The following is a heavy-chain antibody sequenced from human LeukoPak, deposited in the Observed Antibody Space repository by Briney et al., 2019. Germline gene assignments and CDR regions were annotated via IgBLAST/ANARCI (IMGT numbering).Heavy chain of an antibody. CDR2: ISYSGSI. Sequence: SETLSLTCTVSGVSVRRHFWIWIRQPPGKGLEWIGHISYSGSINYNPSLKSRVTISLDTPKNQFSLRLTSVTAADTAVYYCARDGEGDEGWDYWGQGTLVTVSS. V-gene: IGHV4-59*02. CDR3: ARDGEGDEGWDY. CDR1: GVSVRRHF. D-gene: IGHD7-27*01. J-gene: IGHJ4*02.